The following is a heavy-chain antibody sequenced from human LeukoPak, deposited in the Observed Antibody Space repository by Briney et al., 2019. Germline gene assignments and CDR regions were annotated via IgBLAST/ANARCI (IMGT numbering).Heavy chain of an antibody. CDR3: ARDRGRDYCSSTSCYAYYYYGMDV. CDR1: GGSISSYY. D-gene: IGHD2-2*01. CDR2: IYYSGST. J-gene: IGHJ6*02. V-gene: IGHV4-59*01. Sequence: SETLSLTCTVSGGSISSYYWSWIRQPPGKGLEWIGYIYYSGSTNYNHSLKSRVTISVDTSKNQFSLKLSSVTAADTAVYYCARDRGRDYCSSTSCYAYYYYGMDVWGQGTTVTVSS.